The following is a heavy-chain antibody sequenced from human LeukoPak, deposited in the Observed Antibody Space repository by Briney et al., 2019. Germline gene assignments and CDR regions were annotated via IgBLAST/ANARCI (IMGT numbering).Heavy chain of an antibody. CDR1: GYTFTSYD. CDR2: MNPNSGNT. CDR3: ARISGMVRGEDFDY. J-gene: IGHJ4*02. V-gene: IGHV1-8*01. Sequence: ASVKVSCKASGYTFTSYDINWVRQATGQGLEWMGWMNPNSGNTGYAQKFQGRVTMTRNTSISTAYMELRSLRSDDTAVYYCARISGMVRGEDFDYWGQGTLVTVSS. D-gene: IGHD3-10*01.